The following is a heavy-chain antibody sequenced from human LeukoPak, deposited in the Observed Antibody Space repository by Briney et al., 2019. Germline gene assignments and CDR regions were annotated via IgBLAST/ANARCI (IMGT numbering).Heavy chain of an antibody. D-gene: IGHD6-19*01. J-gene: IGHJ4*02. CDR3: ARAWSLEQWLVR. CDR1: GGTFSIYA. V-gene: IGHV1-69*13. CDR2: IIPIFGTA. Sequence: SVKVSCKASGGTFSIYAISWVRQAPGQGLEWMGGIIPIFGTANYAQKFQGRVTITADESTSTAYMELSSLRSEDTAVYYCARAWSLEQWLVRWGQGTLVTVSS.